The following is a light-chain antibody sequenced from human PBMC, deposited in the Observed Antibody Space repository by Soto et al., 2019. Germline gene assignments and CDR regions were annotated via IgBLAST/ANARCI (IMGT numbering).Light chain of an antibody. V-gene: IGKV3-15*01. CDR2: AAS. J-gene: IGKJ4*01. Sequence: VVMTHSPATLSGSPGDKVSLSFRANQTISNTLAWYQQKPGQAPRLLIYAASTRATGVSARFSGSGSGTEFTLTISSLQSEDFTIYYCQYYNNWLATFGGGT. CDR3: QYYNNWLAT. CDR1: QTISNT.